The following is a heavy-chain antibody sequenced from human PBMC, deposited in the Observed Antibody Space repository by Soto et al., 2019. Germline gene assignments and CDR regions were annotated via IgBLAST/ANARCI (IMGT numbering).Heavy chain of an antibody. Sequence: ASVKVSCKASGYTYTSYYMHWVRQAPGQGLEWMGIINPSGGSTSYAQKFQGRVTMTGDTSTSTVYMELSSLRSEDTAVYYCARDFMWSLPPPSSCCGFWGPGTFGTVS. V-gene: IGHV1-46*01. CDR2: INPSGGST. D-gene: IGHD3-22*01. CDR3: ARDFMWSLPPPSSCCGF. J-gene: IGHJ4*02. CDR1: GYTYTSYY.